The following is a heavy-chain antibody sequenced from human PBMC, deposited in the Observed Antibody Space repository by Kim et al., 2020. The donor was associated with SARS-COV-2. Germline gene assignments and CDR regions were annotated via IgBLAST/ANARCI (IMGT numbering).Heavy chain of an antibody. CDR3: ARAGSASYYDY. D-gene: IGHD3-10*01. Sequence: YDPVAVRGRFTMSRDDSKNTLYLQMNSLRVDDTALYYCARAGSASYYDYWGQGTLVTVSS. J-gene: IGHJ4*02. V-gene: IGHV3-23*05.